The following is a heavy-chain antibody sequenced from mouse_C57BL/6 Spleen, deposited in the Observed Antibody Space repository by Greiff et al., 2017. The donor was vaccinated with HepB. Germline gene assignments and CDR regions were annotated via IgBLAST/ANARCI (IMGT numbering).Heavy chain of an antibody. J-gene: IGHJ3*01. D-gene: IGHD1-1*01. CDR2: IYPGDGDT. CDR1: GYAFSSSW. Sequence: QVHVKQSGPELVKPGASVKISCKASGYAFSSSWMNWVKQRPGKGLEWIGRIYPGDGDTNYNGKFKGKATLTADKSSSTAYMELHSLTSEDSAVYFCARSSLITTVDGFAYWGQGTLVTVSA. CDR3: ARSSLITTVDGFAY. V-gene: IGHV1-82*01.